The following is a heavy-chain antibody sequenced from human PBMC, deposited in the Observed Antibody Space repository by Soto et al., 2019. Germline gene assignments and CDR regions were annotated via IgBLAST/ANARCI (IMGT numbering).Heavy chain of an antibody. CDR2: IDPSDSYT. V-gene: IGHV5-10-1*01. Sequence: PGESLKISCKGSGYSFTSYWISWVRQMPGKGLEWMGRIDPSDSYTNYSPSFQGHVTISADKSISTAYLQWSSLKASDTAMYYCARQVSFRNYYYYYGMDVWGQGTTVTVSS. CDR3: ARQVSFRNYYYYYGMDV. D-gene: IGHD2-2*01. J-gene: IGHJ6*02. CDR1: GYSFTSYW.